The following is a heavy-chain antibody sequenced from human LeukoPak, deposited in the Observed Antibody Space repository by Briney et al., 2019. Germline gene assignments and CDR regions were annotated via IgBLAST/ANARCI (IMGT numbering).Heavy chain of an antibody. J-gene: IGHJ4*02. CDR2: ISGSGGST. CDR3: ARCSSSHPY. CDR1: GFTFSSYA. D-gene: IGHD6-13*01. V-gene: IGHV3-23*01. Sequence: GGSLRLSCAASGFTFSSYAMSWVRQAPGKGLEWVSAISGSGGSTYYADSVKGRFTISRDNAKNSLYLQMNSLRAGDTAVYYCARCSSSHPYWGQGTLVTVSS.